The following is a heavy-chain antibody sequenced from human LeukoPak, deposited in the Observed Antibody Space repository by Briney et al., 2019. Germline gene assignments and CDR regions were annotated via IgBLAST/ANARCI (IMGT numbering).Heavy chain of an antibody. CDR2: LYHPDST. V-gene: IGHV4-38-2*01. CDR1: GHPINSAYY. D-gene: IGHD3/OR15-3a*01. CDR3: ARQLDSYFYYYLDV. J-gene: IGHJ6*03. Sequence: SETLSLTCAVSGHPINSAYYWVWIRQPPGKGLEWIGSLYHPDSTYYNPSLESRVTMSVDTSRNQFSLKLSFVTAADTAVYYCARQLDSYFYYYLDVWGTGTTVTVSS.